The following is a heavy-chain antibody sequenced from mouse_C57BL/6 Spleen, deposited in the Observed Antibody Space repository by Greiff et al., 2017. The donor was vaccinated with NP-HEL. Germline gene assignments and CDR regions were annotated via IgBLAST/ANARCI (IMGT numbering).Heavy chain of an antibody. CDR2: ISYDGSN. CDR1: GYSITSGYY. Sequence: EVQLQQSGPGLVKPSQSLSLTCSVTGYSITSGYYWNWIRQFPGNKLEWMGYISYDGSNNYNPSLKNRISITRDTSKNQFFLKLNSVTTEDTATYYCASYGYDYAMDYWGQGTSVTVSS. V-gene: IGHV3-6*01. J-gene: IGHJ4*01. CDR3: ASYGYDYAMDY. D-gene: IGHD2-2*01.